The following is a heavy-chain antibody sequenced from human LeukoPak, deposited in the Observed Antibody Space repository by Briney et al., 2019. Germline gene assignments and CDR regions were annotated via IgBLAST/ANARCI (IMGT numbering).Heavy chain of an antibody. V-gene: IGHV3-48*03. J-gene: IGHJ5*02. CDR2: ISSSGSTI. Sequence: GGALRLSCAASGVTFSSDEMNWVRQGPGKGLEWGSYISSSGSTIYYADSVKGRFTISRDNAQNSLYLQMNSLRAEDTAVYYCARQNNTYHHYKLGWFDPWGQGTPVTASS. D-gene: IGHD7-27*01. CDR3: ARQNNTYHHYKLGWFDP. CDR1: GVTFSSDE.